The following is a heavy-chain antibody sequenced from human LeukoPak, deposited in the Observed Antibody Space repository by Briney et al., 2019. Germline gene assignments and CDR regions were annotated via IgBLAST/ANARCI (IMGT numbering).Heavy chain of an antibody. D-gene: IGHD1-26*01. Sequence: GGTLRLSCAASGFTFSSYGMSWVRQAPGKGLQWVSVIIGSGSSTYYADSVEGRFTISRDNARNTLYLQMNSLRAEDTAVYYCAKEYSGTFSPFPSYFDYWGQGTLVTVSS. V-gene: IGHV3-23*01. CDR3: AKEYSGTFSPFPSYFDY. J-gene: IGHJ4*02. CDR1: GFTFSSYG. CDR2: IIGSGSST.